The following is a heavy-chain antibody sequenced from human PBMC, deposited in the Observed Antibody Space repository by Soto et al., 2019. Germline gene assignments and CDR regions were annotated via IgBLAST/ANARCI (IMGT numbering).Heavy chain of an antibody. CDR1: GFTFSSYS. CDR3: AIHKGYCSGGSCYVGDY. Sequence: GGSLRLSCAASGFTFSSYSMNWVRQAPGKGLEWVSYISSSSSTIYYADSVKGRFTISRDNAKNSLYLQMNSLRAEDTAVYYCAIHKGYCSGGSCYVGDYWGQGTLVTVSS. CDR2: ISSSSSTI. V-gene: IGHV3-48*01. D-gene: IGHD2-15*01. J-gene: IGHJ4*02.